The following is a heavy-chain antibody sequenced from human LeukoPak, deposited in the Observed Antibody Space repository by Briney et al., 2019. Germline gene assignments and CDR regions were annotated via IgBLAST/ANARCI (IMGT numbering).Heavy chain of an antibody. CDR1: GFTFSSYW. CDR2: IKQDGSEK. D-gene: IGHD3-10*01. CDR3: ARGVVRGGVVYYYYYYMDV. V-gene: IGHV3-7*01. Sequence: AGGSLRLSCAASGFTFSSYWMSWVRQAPGKGLEWVANIKQDGSEKYYVDSVKGRFTISRDNAKNSLYLQMNSLRAEDTAVYYCARGVVRGGVVYYYYYYMDVWGKGTTVTVSS. J-gene: IGHJ6*03.